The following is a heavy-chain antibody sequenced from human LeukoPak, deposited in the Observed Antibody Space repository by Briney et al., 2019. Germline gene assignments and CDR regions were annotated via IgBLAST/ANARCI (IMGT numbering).Heavy chain of an antibody. D-gene: IGHD6-19*01. CDR3: ATHPRIAVAGTFDY. CDR2: FDPEDGET. CDR1: GYTLTELS. J-gene: IGHJ4*02. Sequence: ASVKVACKVSGYTLTELSMHWVRQAPGKGLEWMGGFDPEDGETIYAQKFQGRVTMTEDTSTDTAYMELSSLRSEDTAVYYCATHPRIAVAGTFDYWGQGTLVTVSS. V-gene: IGHV1-24*01.